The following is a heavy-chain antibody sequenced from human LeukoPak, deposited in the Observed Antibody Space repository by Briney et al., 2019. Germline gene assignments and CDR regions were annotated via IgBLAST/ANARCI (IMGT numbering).Heavy chain of an antibody. D-gene: IGHD1-26*01. J-gene: IGHJ5*02. CDR2: ITPILGIA. V-gene: IGHV1-69*04. Sequence: SVKVSCKASGGTFSSYAISWVRQAPGQGLEWMGRITPILGIANYAQKFQGRVTITADKSTSTAYMELSSLRSEDTAVYYCARGKVGAREYNWFDPWGQGTLVTVSS. CDR1: GGTFSSYA. CDR3: ARGKVGAREYNWFDP.